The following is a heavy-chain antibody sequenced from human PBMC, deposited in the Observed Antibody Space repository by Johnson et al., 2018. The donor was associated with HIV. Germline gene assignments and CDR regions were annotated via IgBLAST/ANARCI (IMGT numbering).Heavy chain of an antibody. Sequence: EQLVESGGGLVKPGGSLRLSCAASGFTLSRYDMHWVRQATGKGLEWVSAIGTAGDKYYTGSGKGRFTISRENAKNSLYLQMNSLRAGDTAVYYCARDGGFVGAFDIWGQGTMVIVSS. D-gene: IGHD3-16*01. CDR2: IGTAGDK. J-gene: IGHJ3*02. CDR1: GFTLSRYD. V-gene: IGHV3-13*01. CDR3: ARDGGFVGAFDI.